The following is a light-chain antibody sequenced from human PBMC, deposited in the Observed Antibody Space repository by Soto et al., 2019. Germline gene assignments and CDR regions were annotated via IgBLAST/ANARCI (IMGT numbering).Light chain of an antibody. J-gene: IGKJ5*01. CDR1: QAVNTR. CDR3: QQYGHSPRT. Sequence: EIVLTQSPATLSSFPGDRVTLCSRASQAVNTRLAWYQHEPGQAPRLLIYGASARAIGIPDRFSGSGSGTDFTLTISRLEPEDFAVYYCQQYGHSPRTFGQGTRLEIK. CDR2: GAS. V-gene: IGKV3-20*01.